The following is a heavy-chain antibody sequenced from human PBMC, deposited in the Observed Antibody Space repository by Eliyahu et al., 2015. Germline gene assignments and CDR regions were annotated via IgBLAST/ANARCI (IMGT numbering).Heavy chain of an antibody. CDR1: GGSIRSSSYY. CDR3: ARLWLGIRPPDY. J-gene: IGHJ4*02. V-gene: IGHV4-39*02. D-gene: IGHD3-10*01. Sequence: QLQLQESGPGLVKPSETLSLTCTVSGGSIRSSSYYWGWIRQPPGKGLEWIGSIYYSGSTYYNPSLKSRLTISVDTSKNHFSLKLSSVTAADTAIYYCARLWLGIRPPDYWGQGTLVTVSS. CDR2: IYYSGST.